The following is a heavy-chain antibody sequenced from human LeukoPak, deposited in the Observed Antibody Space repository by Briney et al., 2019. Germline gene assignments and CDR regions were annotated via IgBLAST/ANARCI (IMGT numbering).Heavy chain of an antibody. CDR2: ISYDGSNK. Sequence: GGSLRLSCAASGFTFSSYAMHWVRQAPGKGLEWVAVISYDGSNKYYADSVKGRFTISRDNSKNMLFLQMNSLIIEDTAVYYCARNSDYYDYSPQSVWGQGTLVTVS. J-gene: IGHJ4*02. CDR3: ARNSDYYDYSPQSV. V-gene: IGHV3-30*04. D-gene: IGHD3-22*01. CDR1: GFTFSSYA.